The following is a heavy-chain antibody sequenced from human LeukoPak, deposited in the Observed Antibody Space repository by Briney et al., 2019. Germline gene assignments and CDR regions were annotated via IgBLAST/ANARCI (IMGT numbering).Heavy chain of an antibody. J-gene: IGHJ4*03. CDR2: INHSGST. D-gene: IGHD2-15*01. CDR1: GGSFSGYY. CDR3: ARGLKALVVVAAIFDY. Sequence: SEPLSLTCAVYGGSFSGYYWSWIRQPPGKGLEWIGEINHSGSTNYNPSLKSRVTISVDTSKNQFSLKPSSVTAADTAVYYCARGLKALVVVAAIFDYWGQGTTVTVSS. V-gene: IGHV4-34*01.